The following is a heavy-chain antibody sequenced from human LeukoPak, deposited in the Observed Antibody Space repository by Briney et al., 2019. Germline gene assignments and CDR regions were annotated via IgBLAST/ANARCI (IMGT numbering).Heavy chain of an antibody. CDR3: ARDRAVLVAATYSYYYYMDV. J-gene: IGHJ6*03. CDR2: IKQDGNEK. Sequence: GGSLRLSCAASGFTFGAYWMTWVRQAPGKGLEWVANIKQDGNEKYYVDFVKGRFAISRDNAENSLYLDMNSLRAEDTAVYYCARDRAVLVAATYSYYYYMDVWGKGTTVTVSS. D-gene: IGHD2-15*01. V-gene: IGHV3-7*01. CDR1: GFTFGAYW.